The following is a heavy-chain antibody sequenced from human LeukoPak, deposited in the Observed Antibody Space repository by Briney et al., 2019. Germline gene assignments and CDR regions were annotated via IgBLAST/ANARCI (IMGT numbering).Heavy chain of an antibody. Sequence: RSGGSLRLSCAASGFTFSSDWMHWVRHAPGQGLVWVSRINPAGSSTNYADSVKGRFTISRDNAMNTLYLHLNSLRAEDTAVYYCARGVRGSYGTDLWGQGTLVTVSS. D-gene: IGHD1-26*01. J-gene: IGHJ5*02. CDR3: ARGVRGSYGTDL. V-gene: IGHV3-74*01. CDR2: INPAGSST. CDR1: GFTFSSDW.